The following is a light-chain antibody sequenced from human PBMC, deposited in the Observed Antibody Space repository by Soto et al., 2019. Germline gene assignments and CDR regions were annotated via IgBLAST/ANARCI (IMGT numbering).Light chain of an antibody. V-gene: IGLV2-14*01. Sequence: QSALTQPASVSGSPGQSITISCTGTSSDVGGYSYVSWYQQHPGKAPKLMVYDVSNRPSGVSNRFSGSKSGNTASLTISGLQAEDEADYYCSSYTSSSTRVFGTGTKV. J-gene: IGLJ1*01. CDR1: SSDVGGYSY. CDR3: SSYTSSSTRV. CDR2: DVS.